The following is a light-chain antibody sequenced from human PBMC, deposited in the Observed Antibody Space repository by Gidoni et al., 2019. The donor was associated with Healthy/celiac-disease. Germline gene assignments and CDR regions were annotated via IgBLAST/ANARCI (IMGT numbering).Light chain of an antibody. J-gene: IGKJ4*01. Sequence: VLTQSPLSLSVTPGESASISCRSSQSLFHTNGYNYLAWYLQNPGQSPQLLIYSGAHRAPGGPDRCSGSGSGTEFTLTISRVEAEDVGVYFCKQNRRAPLTFXGXTKVE. CDR3: KQNRRAPLT. CDR2: SGA. CDR1: QSLFHTNGYNY. V-gene: IGKV2-28*01.